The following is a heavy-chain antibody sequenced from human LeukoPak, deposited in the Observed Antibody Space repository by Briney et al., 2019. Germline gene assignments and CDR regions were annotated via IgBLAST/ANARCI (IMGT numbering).Heavy chain of an antibody. CDR3: ARRPLATAFDI. J-gene: IGHJ3*02. V-gene: IGHV4-39*07. CDR2: IYYSGST. Sequence: SETLSLTCTVSGGSISSSSYYWGWIRQPPGKGLEWIGSIYYSGSTYYNPSLKSRVTISVDTSKNQFSLKLSSVTAADTAVYYCARRPLATAFDIWGQGTMVTVSS. CDR1: GGSISSSSYY.